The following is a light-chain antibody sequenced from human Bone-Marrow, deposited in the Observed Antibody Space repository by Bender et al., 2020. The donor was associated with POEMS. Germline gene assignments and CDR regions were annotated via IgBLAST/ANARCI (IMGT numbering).Light chain of an antibody. Sequence: QSVVTQPPSASGTPGQRVTISCFGISSNIESNWVYWYQQLPGTAPKLLIYYDNLLTPGVSDRFSASKSGTSASLAISELQSEDEALYYCSAWDDSLSGWVFGGGTKLTVL. CDR2: YDN. CDR3: SAWDDSLSGWV. V-gene: IGLV1-47*02. CDR1: SSNIESNW. J-gene: IGLJ3*02.